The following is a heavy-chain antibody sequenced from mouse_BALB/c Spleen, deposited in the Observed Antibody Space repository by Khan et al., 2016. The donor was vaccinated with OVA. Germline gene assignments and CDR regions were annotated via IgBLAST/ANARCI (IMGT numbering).Heavy chain of an antibody. J-gene: IGHJ2*01. Sequence: EVQLVESGLGLVKPSQSLSLTCTVTGYSITTDYAWNWIRQFPGNKLEWMGFISYSGNTKYNPSLKSRISITRDTSKNQFFLQLKSVTTEETARYYCARVYGGDFDYWGQGTTLTVSS. CDR3: ARVYGGDFDY. D-gene: IGHD1-1*01. CDR1: GYSITTDYA. CDR2: ISYSGNT. V-gene: IGHV3-2*02.